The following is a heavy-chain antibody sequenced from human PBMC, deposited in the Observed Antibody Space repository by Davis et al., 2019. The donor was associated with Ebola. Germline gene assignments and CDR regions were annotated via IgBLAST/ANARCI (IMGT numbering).Heavy chain of an antibody. CDR3: ASHYSNYSYGMDV. J-gene: IGHJ6*02. Sequence: GESLKISCAASGFTVSSNYMSWVRQAPGKGLEWVSVIYSGGSTYYADPVKGRFTISIHNSKNTLYLQMNSLRAEDTAVYYCASHYSNYSYGMDVWGQGTTVTVSS. CDR2: IYSGGST. CDR1: GFTVSSNY. V-gene: IGHV3-53*04. D-gene: IGHD4-11*01.